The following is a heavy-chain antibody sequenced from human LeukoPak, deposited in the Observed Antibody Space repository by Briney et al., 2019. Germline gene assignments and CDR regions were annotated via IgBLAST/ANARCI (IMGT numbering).Heavy chain of an antibody. CDR1: GGSISSYY. CDR3: ARGAQYYDFRSGYYMGPVANWFDP. D-gene: IGHD3-3*01. V-gene: IGHV4-59*01. J-gene: IGHJ5*02. CDR2: IYYSGST. Sequence: SETLSLTCTVSGGSISSYYWSWIRQPPGKGLEWIGYIYYSGSTNYNPSLKSRVTISVDTSKNQFSLKLSSVTAADTAVYYCARGAQYYDFRSGYYMGPVANWFDPWGQGTLVTVSS.